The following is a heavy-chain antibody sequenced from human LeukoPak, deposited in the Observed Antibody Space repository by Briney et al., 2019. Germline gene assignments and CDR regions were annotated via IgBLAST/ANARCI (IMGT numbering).Heavy chain of an antibody. CDR3: ARAVEGYDYDSSGYWRIFDP. V-gene: IGHV3-21*01. D-gene: IGHD3-22*01. Sequence: GGSLRLSCVASGFNFNNYDMNWVRQAPGKGLEWVSSISSSSRYIYYAASVKGRFTISRDNAKNSLYLQLNSLRVEDTALYYCARAVEGYDYDSSGYWRIFDPWGQGTLVTVSS. CDR1: GFNFNNYD. J-gene: IGHJ5*02. CDR2: ISSSSRYI.